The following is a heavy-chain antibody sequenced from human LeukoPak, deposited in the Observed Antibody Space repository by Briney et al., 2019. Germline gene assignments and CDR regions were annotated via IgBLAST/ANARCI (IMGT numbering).Heavy chain of an antibody. CDR2: ISSSGSTI. CDR1: GFTFSNYE. J-gene: IGHJ4*02. Sequence: PGGSLRLSCAASGFTFSNYEMNWVRQAPGKGLEWVSYISSSGSTIYYADSVRGRFTISRDNAKNSLYLQMNSLRAEDTATYFCARHLRGVRGTFDYWGQGTLVTVSS. V-gene: IGHV3-48*03. D-gene: IGHD3-10*01. CDR3: ARHLRGVRGTFDY.